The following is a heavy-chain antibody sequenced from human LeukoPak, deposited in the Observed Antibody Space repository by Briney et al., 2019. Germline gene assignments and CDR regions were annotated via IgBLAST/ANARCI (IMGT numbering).Heavy chain of an antibody. CDR2: INHSGST. CDR1: GGSFSGYY. CDR3: ARDGLVGATNLDY. Sequence: SETLSLTCAVYGGSFSGYYWSWIRQPPGKGLEWIGEINHSGSTNYNPSLKSRVTISVDTSKNQFSLKLSSVTAADTAVYYCARDGLVGATNLDYWGQGTLVTVSS. V-gene: IGHV4-34*01. D-gene: IGHD1-26*01. J-gene: IGHJ4*02.